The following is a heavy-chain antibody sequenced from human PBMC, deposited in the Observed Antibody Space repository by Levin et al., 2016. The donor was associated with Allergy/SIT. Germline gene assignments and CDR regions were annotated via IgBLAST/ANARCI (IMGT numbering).Heavy chain of an antibody. CDR2: LYYSGNT. CDR1: GGSISSSSYY. V-gene: IGHV4-39*01. J-gene: IGHJ1*01. Sequence: SETLSLTCTVSGGSISSSSYYWAWIRQPPGKGLDWIGSLYYSGNTYYDPSLKSRVTISVDTSKNQLSLNLRSVTAADTAVYYCAVYYYDSRGHYPEYFQHWGQGTLVTVSS. CDR3: AVYYYDSRGHYPEYFQH. D-gene: IGHD3-22*01.